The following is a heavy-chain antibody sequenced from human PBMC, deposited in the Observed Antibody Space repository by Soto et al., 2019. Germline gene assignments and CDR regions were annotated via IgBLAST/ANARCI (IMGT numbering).Heavy chain of an antibody. D-gene: IGHD3-9*01. CDR2: IVVGSGNT. V-gene: IGHV1-58*02. CDR3: AAVGRYYDILTGYKSAQEFAY. CDR1: GFTFTSSA. Sequence: SVKVSCKASGFTFTSSAMQWVRQARGQRLEWIGWIVVGSGNTNYAQKFQERVTITRDMSTSTAYMELSSLRSEDTAVYYCAAVGRYYDILTGYKSAQEFAYWGQGTLVTVSS. J-gene: IGHJ4*02.